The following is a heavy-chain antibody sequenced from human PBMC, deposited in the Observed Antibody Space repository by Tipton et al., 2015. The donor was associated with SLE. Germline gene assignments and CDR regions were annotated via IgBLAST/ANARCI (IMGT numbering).Heavy chain of an antibody. CDR1: GFIFSDYW. D-gene: IGHD3-22*01. J-gene: IGHJ4*02. V-gene: IGHV3-74*01. Sequence: SLRLSCAASGFIFSDYWMHWVRQTPGRGLMWVSRLNSDGSGTTYADSVKGRFTISRDNAKNSLYLQMNSLRAEDTAVYYCARALFRGYYDSSGYPQGYWGQGTLVPVSS. CDR2: LNSDGSGT. CDR3: ARALFRGYYDSSGYPQGY.